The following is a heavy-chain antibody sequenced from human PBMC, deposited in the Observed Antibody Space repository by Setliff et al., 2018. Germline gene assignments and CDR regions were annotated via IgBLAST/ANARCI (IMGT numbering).Heavy chain of an antibody. V-gene: IGHV1-2*02. Sequence: ASVKVSCKASGYTFVGYYLHWVRQAPGQGLEWMGWINPKTGGTNYAQKFQGRVTMTRDASINTAFMHLSSLKSDDMAVYYCAREPYDYIWGSYRSPYFDHWGQGALVTVP. D-gene: IGHD3-16*02. CDR3: AREPYDYIWGSYRSPYFDH. CDR2: INPKTGGT. J-gene: IGHJ4*02. CDR1: GYTFVGYY.